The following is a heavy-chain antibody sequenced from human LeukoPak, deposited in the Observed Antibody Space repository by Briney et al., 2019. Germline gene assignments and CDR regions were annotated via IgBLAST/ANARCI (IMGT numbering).Heavy chain of an antibody. CDR2: ISSSSSYI. Sequence: GGSLRLSCAASGFTFSSYSMNWVRQAPGKGLEWVSSISSSSSYIYYADSVKGRFTISRDNAKNSLYLQMNSLRAEDTAVYYCARDRGYSSVPFDYWGQGTLVTVSS. CDR1: GFTFSSYS. CDR3: ARDRGYSSVPFDY. J-gene: IGHJ4*02. V-gene: IGHV3-21*01. D-gene: IGHD6-19*01.